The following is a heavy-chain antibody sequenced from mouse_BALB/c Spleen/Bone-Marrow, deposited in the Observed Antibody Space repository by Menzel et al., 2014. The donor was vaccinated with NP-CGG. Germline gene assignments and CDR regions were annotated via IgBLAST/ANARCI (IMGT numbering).Heavy chain of an antibody. CDR2: INPSNGDT. D-gene: IGHD2-3*01. CDR3: ARTGYYTLFAY. CDR1: GYTFTDYN. Sequence: EVKLVESGPELVKPGASVKIPCKASGYTFTDYNMDWVKQSHGKSLGWIGNINPSNGDTSYNQRFRGKATLTVDKSSSTAYMELRSLTSEDTAVYYCARTGYYTLFAYWGQGTLVTVSA. V-gene: IGHV1-18*01. J-gene: IGHJ3*01.